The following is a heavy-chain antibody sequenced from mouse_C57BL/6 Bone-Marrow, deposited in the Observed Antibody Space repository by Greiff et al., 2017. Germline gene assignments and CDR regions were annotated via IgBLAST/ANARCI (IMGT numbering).Heavy chain of an antibody. CDR2: IYPRAGST. D-gene: IGHD1-1*02. J-gene: IGHJ2*01. CDR1: GYTFTSYD. CDR3: AREGSYNY. V-gene: IGHV1-85*01. Sequence: QVQLKQSGPELVKPGASVKLSCKASGYTFTSYDINWVKQRPGQGLEWIGWIYPRAGSTKYNEKFKGKAPLTVDTSSSTAYMELHSLTSEDSAVYFCAREGSYNYWGQGTTLTVSS.